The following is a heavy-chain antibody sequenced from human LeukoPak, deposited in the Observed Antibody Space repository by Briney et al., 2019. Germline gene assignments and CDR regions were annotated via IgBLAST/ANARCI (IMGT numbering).Heavy chain of an antibody. J-gene: IGHJ4*02. CDR1: GFNLSAYS. D-gene: IGHD4-17*01. CDR3: ARGDSDHYITLDY. CDR2: ISRSSDAI. V-gene: IGHV3-48*01. Sequence: GALRLSCAASGFNLSAYSMNWVCQAPGKGLEWVSYISRSSDAIYDADSVKGRFTISRDNAKNLLFLQMNSLGVEDTALYYCARGDSDHYITLDYWGQGTLVTVSS.